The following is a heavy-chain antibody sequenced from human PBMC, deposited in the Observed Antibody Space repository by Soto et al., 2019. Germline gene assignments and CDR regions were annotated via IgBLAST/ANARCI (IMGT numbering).Heavy chain of an antibody. CDR2: SNQSGST. CDR3: ARHKRNNWNEDGFDH. V-gene: IGHV4-34*01. CDR1: GRSFRGYY. J-gene: IGHJ4*02. Sequence: PETRSLTCAVYGRSFRGYYWGWIRPPPGKGLEGIGESNQSGSTNYTPTLKSRVTITVDTSKSQFSLMLSSVTAADTAMYYCARHKRNNWNEDGFDHWGPGTLVTVSS. D-gene: IGHD1-20*01.